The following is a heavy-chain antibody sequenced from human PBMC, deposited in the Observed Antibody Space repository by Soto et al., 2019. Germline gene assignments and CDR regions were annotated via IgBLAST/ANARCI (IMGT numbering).Heavy chain of an antibody. CDR2: INPNGGVT. V-gene: IGHV1-2*04. CDR3: GRESGGATATLEDYYFSMAV. D-gene: IGHD5-12*01. J-gene: IGHJ6*03. CDR1: GDSFNDYY. Sequence: QVQLVQSGAEVRKPGASVTVSCRSSGDSFNDYYIHWVRQAPGQGFEWMGWINPNGGVTKYAQKFQGWVSMTRDTPIRSLYIQLSRLISDDPAVYYCGRESGGATATLEDYYFSMAVWGTGTRVTVSS.